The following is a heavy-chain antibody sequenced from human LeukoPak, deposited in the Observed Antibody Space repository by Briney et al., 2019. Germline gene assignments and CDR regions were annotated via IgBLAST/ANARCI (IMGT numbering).Heavy chain of an antibody. Sequence: PGGSLRLSCAASGLSVSSKYMNWVRQAPGKGLEWVSLLYSGGSTYYADSVKGRFTISRDSSKNTVYLQMNSLRAEDTAVYYCAKEEISSSIPLITAFDIWGQGTMVTVSS. CDR1: GLSVSSKY. D-gene: IGHD6-13*01. CDR3: AKEEISSSIPLITAFDI. J-gene: IGHJ3*02. V-gene: IGHV3-53*01. CDR2: LYSGGST.